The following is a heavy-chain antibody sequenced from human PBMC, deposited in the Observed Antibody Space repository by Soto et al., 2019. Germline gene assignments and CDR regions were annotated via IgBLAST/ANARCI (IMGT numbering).Heavy chain of an antibody. D-gene: IGHD4-4*01. CDR2: IGKSGDTT. CDR1: GFTFSIYK. J-gene: IGHJ4*02. V-gene: IGHV3-23*01. Sequence: EVQLLESGGALVQPGGSLRLSCAASGFTFSIYKMSWVRQAPGKGLEWVSGIGKSGDTTYYADSVKGRFTITRDNSKNTLYLQMNNLRADDTAVYFCASYSASAEVYCGQGTLVTVSS. CDR3: ASYSASAEVY.